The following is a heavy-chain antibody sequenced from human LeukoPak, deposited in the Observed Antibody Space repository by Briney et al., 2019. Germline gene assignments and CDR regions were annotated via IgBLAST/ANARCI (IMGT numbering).Heavy chain of an antibody. CDR1: GGSFSGYY. CDR2: INHSGST. V-gene: IGHV4-34*01. Sequence: PSETLSLTCAVCGGSFSGYYWSWIRQPPGKGLEWIGEINHSGSTNYNPSLKSRVTISVDTSKNQFSLKLSSVTAADTAVYYCVRGRYYYGSGSFLGYGMDVWGQGTTVTVSS. CDR3: VRGRYYYGSGSFLGYGMDV. D-gene: IGHD3-10*01. J-gene: IGHJ6*02.